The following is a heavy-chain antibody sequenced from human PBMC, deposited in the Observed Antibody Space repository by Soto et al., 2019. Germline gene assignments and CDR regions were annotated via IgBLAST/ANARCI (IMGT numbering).Heavy chain of an antibody. CDR2: IYYSGST. Sequence: SGTLSLTCTVSGGSISSSSYYWGWIRQPPGKGLEWIGSIYYSGSTYYNPSLKSRVTISVDTSKNQFSLKLSSVTAADTAVYYCARTIFGVVPGMDVWGQGTTVTVSS. D-gene: IGHD3-3*01. CDR3: ARTIFGVVPGMDV. CDR1: GGSISSSSYY. V-gene: IGHV4-39*01. J-gene: IGHJ6*02.